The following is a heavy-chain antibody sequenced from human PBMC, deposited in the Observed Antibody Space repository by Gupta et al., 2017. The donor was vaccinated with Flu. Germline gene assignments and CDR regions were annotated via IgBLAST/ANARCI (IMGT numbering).Heavy chain of an antibody. J-gene: IGHJ4*02. CDR2: IKSKTDGGTT. D-gene: IGHD2-21*01. CDR3: TAHDRAYYGPDY. V-gene: IGHV3-15*01. Sequence: EVQLVESGGGLIKPGRSISNSCAASGFTFSHSWLNWLRQAAGTGLGWVGRIKSKTDGGTTDYAAPVKGRFTISRDDSKNTLYLKMNSLKTEDTAVYYCTAHDRAYYGPDYWGQGTLVTVSS. CDR1: GFTFSHSW.